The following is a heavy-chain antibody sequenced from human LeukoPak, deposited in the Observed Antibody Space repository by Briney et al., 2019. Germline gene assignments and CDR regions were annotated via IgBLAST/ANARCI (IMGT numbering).Heavy chain of an antibody. CDR3: ASRDPCSGGTCYGLRY. CDR2: ISGSGGST. J-gene: IGHJ4*02. CDR1: GFTFSSYA. D-gene: IGHD2-15*01. Sequence: GGSLRLSCAASGFTFSSYAMSWVRQAPGKGLVWVSAISGSGGSTYYADSVKGRFTISRDNSKNTLYLQMDSLRAEDTAVYYCASRDPCSGGTCYGLRYWGQGTLVTVSS. V-gene: IGHV3-23*01.